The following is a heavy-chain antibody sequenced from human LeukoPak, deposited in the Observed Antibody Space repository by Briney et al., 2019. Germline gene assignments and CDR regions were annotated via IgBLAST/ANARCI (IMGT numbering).Heavy chain of an antibody. D-gene: IGHD1-1*01. CDR3: AIHATYNWSDDY. J-gene: IGHJ4*02. CDR2: IDPSDYYT. Sequence: LGESLKIYCKGSGYSFTTYWISWVRQMPGKGLEWMGRIDPSDYYTNYSPSFQGHVTISADKSISTGYLQWSSLKASDTAMYYCAIHATYNWSDDYWGQGTLVTVSS. V-gene: IGHV5-10-1*01. CDR1: GYSFTTYW.